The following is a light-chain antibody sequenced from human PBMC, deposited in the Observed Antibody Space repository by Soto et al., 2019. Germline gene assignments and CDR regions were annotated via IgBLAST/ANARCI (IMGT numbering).Light chain of an antibody. CDR1: SRHSGNI. CDR3: ETGDGV. J-gene: IGLJ2*01. V-gene: IGLV4-60*03. CDR2: VESSGRY. Sequence: QLVLTQSSSASASLGSSVKLTCILSSRHSGNIIAWHQQQPGKAPRYLMKVESSGRYHKGSGLPDRFSGSSSGADRFLTISNLQSEDEADYYCETGDGVFGGGTKLTVL.